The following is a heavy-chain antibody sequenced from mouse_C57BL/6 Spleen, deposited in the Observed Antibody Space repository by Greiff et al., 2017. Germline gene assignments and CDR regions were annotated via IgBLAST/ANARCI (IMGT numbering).Heavy chain of an antibody. D-gene: IGHD3-3*01. V-gene: IGHV1-19*01. J-gene: IGHJ3*01. CDR3: ARTGDLAY. CDR2: INPYNGGT. Sequence: EVHLVESGPVLVKPGASVKMSCKASGYTFTDYYMNWVKQSHGKSLEWIGVINPYNGGTSYNQKFKGKATLTVDKSSSTAYMELNSLSSEDSAVYYCARTGDLAYWGQGTLVTVSA. CDR1: GYTFTDYY.